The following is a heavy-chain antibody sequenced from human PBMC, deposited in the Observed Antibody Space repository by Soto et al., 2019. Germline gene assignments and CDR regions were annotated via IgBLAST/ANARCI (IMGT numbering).Heavy chain of an antibody. V-gene: IGHV4-30-2*01. CDR2: IFPSGTT. CDR3: ARSREFDY. CDR1: GGSLSGATYS. J-gene: IGHJ4*02. Sequence: SETLSLTCVVSGGSLSGATYSWNWIRQPPGKGLEWIGYIFPSGTTYYNPSLKSRVTISIDVSKNQFSLSLRSLTAADTAVYYCARSREFDYWSQGTLVTVSS.